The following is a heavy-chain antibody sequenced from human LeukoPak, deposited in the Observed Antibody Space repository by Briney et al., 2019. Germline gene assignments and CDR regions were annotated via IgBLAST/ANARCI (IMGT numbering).Heavy chain of an antibody. CDR1: GFTFSSYG. J-gene: IGHJ4*02. D-gene: IGHD2-15*01. CDR2: ISYDGSDK. Sequence: GGSLRLSCVASGFTFSSYGMHWVRQAPGKGLEWVAMISYDGSDKYYAESVKGRFTISRDNSKNTLYLQMYSLRDEDTAMYSCATLLLGVGGDYWGQGTLVTVSS. CDR3: ATLLLGVGGDY. V-gene: IGHV3-30*03.